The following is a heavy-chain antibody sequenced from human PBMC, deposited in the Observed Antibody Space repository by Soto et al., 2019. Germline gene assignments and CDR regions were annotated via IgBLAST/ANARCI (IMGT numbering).Heavy chain of an antibody. D-gene: IGHD4-4*01. CDR2: MNPRSGGT. J-gene: IGHJ5*02. Sequence: GASVKVSCKASGYTFTNYYMHWVRQAPGQGLEWMGWMNPRSGGTKYAQAFQDRVTMTRDASISTAYMEVTSLRRGDTAVYFCARSDDSTSYPLDLWGPGTLVTAPQ. CDR1: GYTFTNYY. CDR3: ARSDDSTSYPLDL. V-gene: IGHV1-2*02.